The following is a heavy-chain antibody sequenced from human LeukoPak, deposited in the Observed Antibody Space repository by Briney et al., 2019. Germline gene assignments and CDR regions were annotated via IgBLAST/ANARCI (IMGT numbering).Heavy chain of an antibody. Sequence: GGSLRLSCAASGITVSTNYMSWVRQAPGKGLEWVSVIYSDGSTSYADSVKGRFTLSRGNSKNTVYLQVSSLRVEDTAVYYCFNYAYWGQGTLVTVSS. CDR1: GITVSTNY. V-gene: IGHV3-66*01. CDR3: FNYAY. J-gene: IGHJ4*02. CDR2: IYSDGST. D-gene: IGHD3-16*01.